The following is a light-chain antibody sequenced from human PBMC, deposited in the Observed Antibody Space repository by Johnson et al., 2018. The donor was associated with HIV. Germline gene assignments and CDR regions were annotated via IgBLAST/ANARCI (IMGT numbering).Light chain of an antibody. CDR2: DNN. J-gene: IGLJ1*01. Sequence: QSVLTQSPSVSAAAGQKVTISCSGSSSNIGNNYVSWYQQLPGTAPKLLIYDNNKRPSGIPDRFSGSKSGTSATLGITGLQTGDEADYYCGTWDSSLSFYVFGTVTKVTVL. CDR1: SSNIGNNY. CDR3: GTWDSSLSFYV. V-gene: IGLV1-51*01.